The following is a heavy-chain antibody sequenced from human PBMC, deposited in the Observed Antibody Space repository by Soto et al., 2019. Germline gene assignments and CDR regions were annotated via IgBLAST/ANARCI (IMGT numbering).Heavy chain of an antibody. Sequence: QVQLQESGPGLVKPSGTLSLTCAVSGGSISSSDWWSWVRQPPGTGLEWIGEIFHSGSTNYNPSLKSRVTISVDKSKNQFSLKLSSVTAADTAMYYCARVPSSWGWFDPWGQGTLVTVSS. D-gene: IGHD3-16*01. V-gene: IGHV4-4*02. J-gene: IGHJ5*02. CDR1: GGSISSSDW. CDR3: ARVPSSWGWFDP. CDR2: IFHSGST.